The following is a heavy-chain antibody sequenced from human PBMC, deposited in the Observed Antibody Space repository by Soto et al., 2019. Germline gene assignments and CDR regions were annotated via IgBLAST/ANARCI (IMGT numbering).Heavy chain of an antibody. Sequence: ASVKVSCKASGGTFSSYAISWVRQAPGQGLEWTGGIIPIFGTANYAQKFQGRVTITADESTSTAYMELSSLRSEDTAVYYCASPYSYGSHGAFDIWGQGTMVTVSS. CDR2: IIPIFGTA. CDR3: ASPYSYGSHGAFDI. V-gene: IGHV1-69*13. J-gene: IGHJ3*02. CDR1: GGTFSSYA. D-gene: IGHD5-18*01.